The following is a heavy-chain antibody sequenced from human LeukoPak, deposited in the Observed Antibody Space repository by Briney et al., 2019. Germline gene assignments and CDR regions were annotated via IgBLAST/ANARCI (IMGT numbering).Heavy chain of an antibody. D-gene: IGHD3-3*01. CDR1: GGSISSGSYY. Sequence: PSETLSLTCTVSGGSISSGSYYWSWIRQPAGKGLEWIGRIYTSGSTNYNPSLKSRVTISVDTSKNQFSLKLSSVTAADTAVYYCARGTYDLWSGSLFDCWGQGTLVTVSS. J-gene: IGHJ4*02. V-gene: IGHV4-61*02. CDR3: ARGTYDLWSGSLFDC. CDR2: IYTSGST.